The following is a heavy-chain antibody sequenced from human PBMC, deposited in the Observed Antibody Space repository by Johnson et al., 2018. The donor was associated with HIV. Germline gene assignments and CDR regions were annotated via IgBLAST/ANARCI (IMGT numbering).Heavy chain of an antibody. CDR2: ISYAGGNK. D-gene: IGHD6-19*01. CDR1: GFTFSSYG. V-gene: IGHV3-30*18. Sequence: QVQLVESGGGVVQPGRSLRLSCVASGFTFSSYGIHWVRQAPGKGLEWVAVISYAGGNKYYADSVKGRFSISRDNSNNTVYLQLNSLKGEDTAVYVLAKAYSVAGLRDAFDIWGQGTMVTVSS. J-gene: IGHJ3*02. CDR3: AKAYSVAGLRDAFDI.